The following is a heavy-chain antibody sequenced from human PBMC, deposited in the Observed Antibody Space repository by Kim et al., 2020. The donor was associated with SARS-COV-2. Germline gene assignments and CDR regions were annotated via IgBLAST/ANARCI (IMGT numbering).Heavy chain of an antibody. D-gene: IGHD2-2*01. V-gene: IGHV3-43*01. CDR3: AKSAPSRVVPAANFDY. J-gene: IGHJ4*02. Sequence: SVKGRFTISRDNSKNSLYLQMNSLRTEDTALYYCAKSAPSRVVPAANFDYWGQGTLVTVSS.